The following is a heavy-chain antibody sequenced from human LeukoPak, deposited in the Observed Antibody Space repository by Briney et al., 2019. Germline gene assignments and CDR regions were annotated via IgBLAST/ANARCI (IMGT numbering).Heavy chain of an antibody. CDR2: IWYDGSNK. CDR1: GFTFSSYG. CDR3: ARDLEGLPRS. J-gene: IGHJ4*02. V-gene: IGHV3-33*01. Sequence: PGGSLRLSCTASGFTFSSYGMHWVRQAPGKGLEWVAVIWYDGSNKYYADSVKGRFTISRDNSKNTPYLQMNSLRAEDTAVYYCARDLEGLPRSWGQGTLVTVSS.